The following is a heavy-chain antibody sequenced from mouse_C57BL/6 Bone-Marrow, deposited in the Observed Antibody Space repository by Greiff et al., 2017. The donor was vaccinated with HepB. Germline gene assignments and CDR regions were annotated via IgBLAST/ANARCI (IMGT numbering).Heavy chain of an antibody. Sequence: QVQLQQPGAELVKPGASVKMSCKASGYTFTSYWITWVKQRPGQGLEWIGDIYPGSGSTNYNEKFKSKATLTVDTSSSTAYMQLSSLTSEDSAVYYCARWGITTVHYYAMDYWGQGTSVTVSS. V-gene: IGHV1-55*01. J-gene: IGHJ4*01. CDR2: IYPGSGST. D-gene: IGHD1-1*01. CDR1: GYTFTSYW. CDR3: ARWGITTVHYYAMDY.